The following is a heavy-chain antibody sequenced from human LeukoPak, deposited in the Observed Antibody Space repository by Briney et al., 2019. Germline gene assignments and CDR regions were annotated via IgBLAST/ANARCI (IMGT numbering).Heavy chain of an antibody. CDR1: GFTFSDYY. CDR2: TSPSGGTI. D-gene: IGHD2-2*01. Sequence: GGSLRLSCAASGFTFSDYYMSWIRQAPETGLEWLSYTSPSGGTIYYTDSVKGRFTMSRDNAQNALYLEMNSLRAEDTAVYYCAKEDRGTTYLDYWGQGTLVTVSS. J-gene: IGHJ4*02. CDR3: AKEDRGTTYLDY. V-gene: IGHV3-11*01.